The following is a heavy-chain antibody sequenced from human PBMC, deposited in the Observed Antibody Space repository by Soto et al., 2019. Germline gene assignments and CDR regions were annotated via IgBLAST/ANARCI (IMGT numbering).Heavy chain of an antibody. V-gene: IGHV3-11*01. CDR1: GLTFSDHY. Sequence: LRLSCAASGLTFSDHYMAWFRQTPERGLEWLAYISHRSLTVYHARSVKDRFSISRDDATDSLYLQMNSLRVEDTAVYFCARGGGSSPFDYWGQGTVVTVSS. J-gene: IGHJ4*02. D-gene: IGHD6-6*01. CDR3: ARGGGSSPFDY. CDR2: ISHRSLTV.